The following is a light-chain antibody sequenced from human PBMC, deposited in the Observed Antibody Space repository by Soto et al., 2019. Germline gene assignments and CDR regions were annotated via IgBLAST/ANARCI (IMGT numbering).Light chain of an antibody. CDR3: SSYTSSNTVG. CDR2: DVS. V-gene: IGLV2-14*01. Sequence: QSALTQPASVSGSPGQSIAISCTGTSSDVGGYNYVSWYQQHPGKAPKLMIYDVSARPSGVSNRFSGSKSDNTASLTISGLQAEDEADYYCSSYTSSNTVGFGGGTKLTVL. CDR1: SSDVGGYNY. J-gene: IGLJ2*01.